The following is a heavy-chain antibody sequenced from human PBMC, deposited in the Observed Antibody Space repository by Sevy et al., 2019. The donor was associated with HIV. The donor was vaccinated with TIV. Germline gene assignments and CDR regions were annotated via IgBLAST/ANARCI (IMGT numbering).Heavy chain of an antibody. V-gene: IGHV4-59*01. CDR1: GYSMTSYY. J-gene: IGHJ5*02. Sequence: SETLSLTCSVSGYSMTSYYWSWIRQPPGKGLEWIGYILYSGTTNSNPSLKSRVTMSVDTSRNHFSLNLTSVTAADTAIYYCARTRRSGGAWFDPWGQGILDTVSS. CDR2: ILYSGTT. CDR3: ARTRRSGGAWFDP. D-gene: IGHD6-19*01.